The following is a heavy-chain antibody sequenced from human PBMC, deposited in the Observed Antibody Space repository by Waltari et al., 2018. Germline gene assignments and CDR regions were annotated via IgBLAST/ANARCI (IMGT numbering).Heavy chain of an antibody. CDR1: GDSLSSYY. J-gene: IGHJ4*02. V-gene: IGHV4-59*08. Sequence: QVQLQESGPGLVKPSATLSLTCTVSGDSLSSYYWSWIRQAPGKGLEWIGYIYYSGSTNYNPSLKSRVTISVDTSKNQFSLKLSSVTAADTAVYYCARLPTPRGWHFDYWGQGTLVTVSS. D-gene: IGHD2-15*01. CDR2: IYYSGST. CDR3: ARLPTPRGWHFDY.